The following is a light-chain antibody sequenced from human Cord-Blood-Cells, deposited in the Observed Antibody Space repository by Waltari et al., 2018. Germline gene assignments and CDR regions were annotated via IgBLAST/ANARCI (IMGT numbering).Light chain of an antibody. CDR2: EGS. CDR3: CSYAGSRV. J-gene: IGLJ3*02. Sequence: QSALTQPASVSGSPGQSITISCTGTSSDVGSYNLVSWYQQHPGKAPKLMIYEGSKRPSGVSNRFSGSKSGNTAYLTISGLQAEDGADYYCCSYAGSRVFGGGTKLTVL. CDR1: SSDVGSYNL. V-gene: IGLV2-23*01.